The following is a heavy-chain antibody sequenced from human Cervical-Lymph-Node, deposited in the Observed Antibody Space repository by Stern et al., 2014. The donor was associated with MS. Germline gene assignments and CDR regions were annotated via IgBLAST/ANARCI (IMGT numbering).Heavy chain of an antibody. CDR1: GFTFSNAW. V-gene: IGHV3-15*01. D-gene: IGHD3-22*01. CDR3: NTETIYDSSGYYHFDF. Sequence: EVQLVESGGGLVKPGGSLRLSCAASGFTFSNAWMSWVRQAPGKGLEWVGRIKSKTAGETADYAAPVKGRFTISRDDSENTLYLQMNSLKTEDTAIYYCNTETIYDSSGYYHFDFWGQGTLVTVSS. J-gene: IGHJ4*02. CDR2: IKSKTAGETA.